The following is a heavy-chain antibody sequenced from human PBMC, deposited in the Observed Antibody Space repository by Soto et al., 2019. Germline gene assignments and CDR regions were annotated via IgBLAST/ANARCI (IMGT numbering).Heavy chain of an antibody. J-gene: IGHJ5*01. CDR1: GDSVSTNSAT. Sequence: QVQLQQSGPGLVKPSQTLSLTCAISGDSVSTNSATWDWIRQSPSRGLEWLGRTYYMSKWYNDFAVSVKGRRTINPDTATILLCMHRKSVTPDDKAVYYCARLIGNSWLDSWGQGTLVTVSS. D-gene: IGHD2-8*01. V-gene: IGHV6-1*01. CDR3: ARLIGNSWLDS. CDR2: TYYMSKWYN.